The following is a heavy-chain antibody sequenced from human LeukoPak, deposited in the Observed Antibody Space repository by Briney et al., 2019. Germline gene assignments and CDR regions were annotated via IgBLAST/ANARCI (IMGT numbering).Heavy chain of an antibody. D-gene: IGHD1-14*01. CDR2: INSDGSST. CDR1: GFTFSSYW. CDR3: ARDLNRQTRLGGFDP. Sequence: PGGSLRLSCAASGFTFSSYWMHWVRQAPGKGLVWVSRINSDGSSTSYADSVKGRFTISRDNAKNTLYLQMNSPRAEDTAVYYCARDLNRQTRLGGFDPWGQGTLVTVSS. V-gene: IGHV3-74*01. J-gene: IGHJ5*02.